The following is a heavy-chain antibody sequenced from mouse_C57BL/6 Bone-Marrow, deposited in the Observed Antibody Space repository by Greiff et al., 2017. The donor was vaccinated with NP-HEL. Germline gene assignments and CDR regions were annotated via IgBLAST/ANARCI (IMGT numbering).Heavy chain of an antibody. V-gene: IGHV1-69*01. J-gene: IGHJ4*01. Sequence: QVQLQQSGAELVMPGASVKLSCKASGYTFTSYWMHWVKQRPGQGLEWIGEIDPSDSYTNYNQKFKGKSTLTVDKSSSTAYMQLSSLTSEDSAVYYCARDYSNYFGMGYWGQGTSVTVSS. CDR2: IDPSDSYT. CDR1: GYTFTSYW. CDR3: ARDYSNYFGMGY. D-gene: IGHD2-5*01.